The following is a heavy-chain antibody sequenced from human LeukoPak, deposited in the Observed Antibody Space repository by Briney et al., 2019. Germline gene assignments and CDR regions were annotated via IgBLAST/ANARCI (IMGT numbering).Heavy chain of an antibody. CDR1: GITFSTYS. J-gene: IGHJ2*01. Sequence: GGSLRLSWAASGITFSTYSMNWVRQAPGKGLEWVSCITSSSSDLYYADSVKGRFTISRDNAKNSLYLQMNSLRAEDTAVYYCARVRHYDSSGPFDLWGRGTLVTVSS. V-gene: IGHV3-21*01. CDR2: ITSSSSDL. D-gene: IGHD3-22*01. CDR3: ARVRHYDSSGPFDL.